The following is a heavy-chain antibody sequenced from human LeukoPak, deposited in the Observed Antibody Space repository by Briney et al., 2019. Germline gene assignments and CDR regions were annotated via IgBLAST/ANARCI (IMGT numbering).Heavy chain of an antibody. D-gene: IGHD3-22*01. CDR1: GYTFTGYY. Sequence: ASVKVSCRASGYTFTGYYMHWVRQAPGQGLEWMGWINPNSGGTNYAQKFQGRVTMTRDTSISTAYMELSRLRSDDTAVYYCARGYYDSSGYYELGADPHYFDYWGQGTLVTVSS. CDR2: INPNSGGT. CDR3: ARGYYDSSGYYELGADPHYFDY. J-gene: IGHJ4*02. V-gene: IGHV1-2*02.